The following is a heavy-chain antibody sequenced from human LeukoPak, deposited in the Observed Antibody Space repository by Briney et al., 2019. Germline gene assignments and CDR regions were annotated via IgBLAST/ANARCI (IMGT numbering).Heavy chain of an antibody. CDR1: GGTFSSYA. CDR3: ARSPLTVAAADNWFDP. V-gene: IGHV1-69*04. J-gene: IGHJ5*02. D-gene: IGHD6-13*01. CDR2: IIPILGIA. Sequence: SVKVSCKASGGTFSSYAISWVRQAPGQGLEWMGRIIPILGIANYAQKFQGRVTITADKSTSTAYMELSSLRSEDTAVYYCARSPLTVAAADNWFDPWGQGTLVTVSS.